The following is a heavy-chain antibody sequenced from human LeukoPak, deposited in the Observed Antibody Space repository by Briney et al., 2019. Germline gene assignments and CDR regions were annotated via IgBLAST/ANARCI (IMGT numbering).Heavy chain of an antibody. CDR1: GYSINSGFY. CDR3: AKSPPSYSSGWYVGVPLGY. D-gene: IGHD6-19*01. V-gene: IGHV4-38-2*02. CDR2: IYHSGST. Sequence: SETLSLTCTVSGYSINSGFYWGWIRQPPGKGLEWIGIIYHSGSTSYSPSLKSRVTISLDTSKNQFSLKLSSVTAADTAVYYCAKSPPSYSSGWYVGVPLGYWGQGTLVTVSS. J-gene: IGHJ4*02.